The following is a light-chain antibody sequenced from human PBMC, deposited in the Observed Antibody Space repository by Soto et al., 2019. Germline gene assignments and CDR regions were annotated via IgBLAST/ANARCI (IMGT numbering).Light chain of an antibody. J-gene: IGKJ1*01. V-gene: IGKV3-20*01. Sequence: EIVLTQSPGTLSLSPGERATLSCRASQSVSSSSLAWYQQKPGQAPRLLIYGASNRATGTPDRFSGSGSGTDFTRTISRLEPEDFAVFYCQQYGSSPKTFGQGTKVEIK. CDR1: QSVSSSS. CDR3: QQYGSSPKT. CDR2: GAS.